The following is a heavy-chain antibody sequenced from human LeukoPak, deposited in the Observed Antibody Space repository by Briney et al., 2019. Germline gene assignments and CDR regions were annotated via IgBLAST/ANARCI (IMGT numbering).Heavy chain of an antibody. CDR1: GFTFDNYR. CDR3: TKRVKYGGTWDHFAD. CDR2: VNADGGNT. Sequence: GGSLRLSCAASGFTFDNYRMSWVRQAPGKGLEWVSTVNADGGNTYYADSVKGRFTVSRDNSKSTLILQMNSLRVEDTALYYCTKRVKYGGTWDHFADWGQGTLVTVSS. V-gene: IGHV3-23*01. D-gene: IGHD1-26*01. J-gene: IGHJ4*02.